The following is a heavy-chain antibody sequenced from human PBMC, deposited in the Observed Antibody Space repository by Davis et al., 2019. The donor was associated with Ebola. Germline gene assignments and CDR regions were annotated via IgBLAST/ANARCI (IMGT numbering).Heavy chain of an antibody. CDR3: ASENYDYGDYFDY. Sequence: SETLSLTCTVPGGSISRSSYYWGSIRQPPGKGLEWIGSIYYTGSTSYNPSLKSRVTISVDTSKNQFSLKLSYVTAADTAVYYCASENYDYGDYFDYWGQGTLVTVSS. CDR1: GGSISRSSYY. D-gene: IGHD4-17*01. J-gene: IGHJ4*02. V-gene: IGHV4-39*01. CDR2: IYYTGST.